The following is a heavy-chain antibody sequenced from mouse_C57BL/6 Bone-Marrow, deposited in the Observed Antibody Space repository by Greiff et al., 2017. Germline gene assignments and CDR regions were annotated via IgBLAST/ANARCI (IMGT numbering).Heavy chain of an antibody. Sequence: LQQSGAELVRPGSSVKLSCKDSYFAFMASAMHWVKQRPGHGLEWIGSFTMYSDATEYGEKFKGRATLTANKSSSTAYMELSSLTSEDSAVXYCASWSRWLRAYWGQGTTLTVSS. V-gene: IGHV1-49*01. D-gene: IGHD2-2*01. CDR3: ASWSRWLRAY. CDR2: FTMYSDAT. J-gene: IGHJ2*01. CDR1: YFAFMASA.